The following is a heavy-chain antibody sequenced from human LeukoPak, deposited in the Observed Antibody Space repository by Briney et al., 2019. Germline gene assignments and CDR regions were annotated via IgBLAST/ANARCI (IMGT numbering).Heavy chain of an antibody. CDR3: ARINYYDGSGFYRGY. J-gene: IGHJ4*02. V-gene: IGHV3-23*03. CDR2: IYSGGKT. CDR1: GFTFGSYA. Sequence: GGSLRLSCAASGFTFGSYAMTWVRQAPGKGLEWVSVIYSGGKTYYADSVKGRFTISRDDSKNTLHLQMNSLRAEDTAVYYCARINYYDGSGFYRGYWGQGTLVTVSS. D-gene: IGHD3-22*01.